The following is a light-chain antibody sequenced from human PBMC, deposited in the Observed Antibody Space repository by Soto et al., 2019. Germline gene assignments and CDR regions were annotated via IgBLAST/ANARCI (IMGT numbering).Light chain of an antibody. Sequence: DIVLTQSPGNLSLSPGERATLSCRASQSVSSYLAWYQQKPGQAPRLLIYDASNRATGIPARFSGSGSGTDFTLTISSLEPEDFAVYYCQQRSNWPLTFGGGTKVDIK. CDR1: QSVSSY. CDR2: DAS. V-gene: IGKV3-11*01. CDR3: QQRSNWPLT. J-gene: IGKJ4*01.